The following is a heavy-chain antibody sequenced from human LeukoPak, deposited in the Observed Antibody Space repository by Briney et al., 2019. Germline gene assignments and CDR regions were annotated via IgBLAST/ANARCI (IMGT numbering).Heavy chain of an antibody. D-gene: IGHD3-10*01. J-gene: IGHJ5*02. CDR3: ASHYDSGPDL. CDR1: GFNFSSYG. Sequence: GGSLRLSCAASGFNFSSYGMHWVRQAPGKGLEWVAVISYDGSNKYYADSVKGRFTISRDNSKNTLYLQMNSLRAEDTAVYYSASHYDSGPDLWGQGTLVIVSS. V-gene: IGHV3-30*03. CDR2: ISYDGSNK.